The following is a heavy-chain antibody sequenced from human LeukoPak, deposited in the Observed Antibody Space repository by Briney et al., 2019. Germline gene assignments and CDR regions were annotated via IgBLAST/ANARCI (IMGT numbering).Heavy chain of an antibody. Sequence: SETLSLTCNVSGASMSDNYWSWIRQPAGRGLEWLGRISPRGNTYYNPSLNSRATISLDTSANQFSLKLRSVTAADTAGYYCARGGHSYGTFDSWGRGALVTVSS. CDR2: ISPRGNT. CDR1: GASMSDNY. D-gene: IGHD1-7*01. J-gene: IGHJ4*02. CDR3: ARGGHSYGTFDS. V-gene: IGHV4-4*07.